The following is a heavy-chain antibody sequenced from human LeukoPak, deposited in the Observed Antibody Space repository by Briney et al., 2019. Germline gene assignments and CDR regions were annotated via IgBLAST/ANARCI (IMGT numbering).Heavy chain of an antibody. CDR2: IYWDDDK. CDR3: AHRQGGSSWRGYNWFDP. D-gene: IGHD6-13*01. V-gene: IGHV2-5*02. Sequence: SGPTLVNPTQTLTLTCTFSGFSLSTSGVGVGWIRQPPGKALEWLALIYWDDDKRYSPSLKSRLTITKDTSKNQVVLTMTNMDPVDTATYYCAHRQGGSSWRGYNWFDPWGQGTLVTVSS. CDR1: GFSLSTSGVG. J-gene: IGHJ5*02.